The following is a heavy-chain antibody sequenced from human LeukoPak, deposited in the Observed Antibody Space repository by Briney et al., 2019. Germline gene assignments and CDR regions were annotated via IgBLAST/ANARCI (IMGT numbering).Heavy chain of an antibody. V-gene: IGHV3-30*02. D-gene: IGHD4-17*01. CDR2: IRYDGTNK. J-gene: IGHJ4*02. CDR3: AKDNYYGDYEVTSIFGVD. CDR1: GFTFSSHG. Sequence: GGSLRLSCAASGFTFSSHGMHWVRQAPGEGLEWVASIRYDGTNKYYADSMKGRFNISRDNFKNTLYLQMNSLRAEDTAVYYCAKDNYYGDYEVTSIFGVDWGQGTLVTVSS.